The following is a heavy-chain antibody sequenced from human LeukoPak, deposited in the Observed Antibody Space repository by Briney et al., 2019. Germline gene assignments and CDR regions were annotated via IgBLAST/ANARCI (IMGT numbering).Heavy chain of an antibody. D-gene: IGHD4-17*01. V-gene: IGHV1-2*02. CDR2: VNHKSGAP. CDR1: GYSFIDYY. J-gene: IGHJ4*02. Sequence: ASVKVSCKASGYSFIDYYIHWVRQAPGQEIEWMGWVNHKSGAPNVAQKFQGRVTMTLDTSITTAYMDVSSLRSDDTAVYYCARSTVTARWKFDYWGQGTLVTVSS. CDR3: ARSTVTARWKFDY.